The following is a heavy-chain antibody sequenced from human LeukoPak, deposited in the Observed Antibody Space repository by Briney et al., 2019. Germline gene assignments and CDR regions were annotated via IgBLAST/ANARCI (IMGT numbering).Heavy chain of an antibody. CDR2: ISGSGGST. J-gene: IGHJ4*02. CDR3: AKEDLAYCAGDCYPVGFDF. V-gene: IGHV3-23*01. CDR1: GFTFSSYA. Sequence: PGGSLRLSCAASGFTFSSYAMSWVRQAPGKGLEWVSGISGSGGSTYYADSGKGRFTISRDNSKNKLYLQMNSLRAEDTAVCHCAKEDLAYCAGDCYPVGFDFWGQGTLVTVSS. D-gene: IGHD2-21*01.